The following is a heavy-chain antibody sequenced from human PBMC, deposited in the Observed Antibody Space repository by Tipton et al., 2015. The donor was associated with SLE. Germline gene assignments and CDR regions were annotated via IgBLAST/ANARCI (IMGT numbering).Heavy chain of an antibody. Sequence: TLSLTCTVSGGSISSYYWSWIRQPPGKGLEWIGRIYSSGVTHYTSSLKSRVTMSVDTSQNHFSLTLSSVTAADTAVYYCAREFLNPVTTVHYYFDLWGRGTLVTVSS. CDR3: AREFLNPVTTVHYYFDL. D-gene: IGHD4-11*01. CDR2: IYSSGVT. J-gene: IGHJ2*01. CDR1: GGSISSYY. V-gene: IGHV4-4*07.